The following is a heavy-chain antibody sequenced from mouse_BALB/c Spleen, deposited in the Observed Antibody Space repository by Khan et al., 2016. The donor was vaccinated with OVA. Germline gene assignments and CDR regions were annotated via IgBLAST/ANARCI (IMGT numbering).Heavy chain of an antibody. V-gene: IGHV5-9-3*01. D-gene: IGHD1-1*01. CDR3: ARHGDYGRGLFDY. CDR2: FSSGGSYT. Sequence: VQLKESGGGLVKPGGSLKLSCAASGFSFSSYVMSWVRQTPEKRLEWVATFSSGGSYTYYPDSVRGRFTISRDNAKNTLYLQMISLRSEDTAMYYCARHGDYGRGLFDYWGQGTTLTVSS. J-gene: IGHJ2*01. CDR1: GFSFSSYV.